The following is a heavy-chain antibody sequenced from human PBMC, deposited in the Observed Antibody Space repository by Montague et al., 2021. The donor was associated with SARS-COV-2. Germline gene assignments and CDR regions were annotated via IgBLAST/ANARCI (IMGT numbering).Heavy chain of an antibody. J-gene: IGHJ4*02. CDR2: IFLNGEQ. Sequence: ALVKPTQTLTLTCTVSGFSLNNRLGVTWIRQPPGKALEWLAHIFLNGEQSVTTSLKTRVTVSRDTSKNQVVLSMTNVDPADTATYYCARIRSDPPLLYLGVWDYYFDFWGQGILVSVSS. CDR1: GFSLNNRLG. D-gene: IGHD3-16*02. CDR3: ARIRSDPPLLYLGVWDYYFDF. V-gene: IGHV2-26*01.